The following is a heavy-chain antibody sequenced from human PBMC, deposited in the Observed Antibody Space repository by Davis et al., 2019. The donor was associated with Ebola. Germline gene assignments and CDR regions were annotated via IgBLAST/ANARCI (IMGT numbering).Heavy chain of an antibody. CDR2: IYFSGIT. V-gene: IGHV4-59*08. J-gene: IGHJ4*02. CDR1: GGSISGDY. D-gene: IGHD3-16*01. Sequence: MPSETLSLTCTVSGGSISGDYWSWVRQPPGKGLEWIGYIYFSGITNYNPSLKSRVTISVDPSNNQFSLNLGSVTAADTAVYYCARGGVKLLDQWGQGTLVTVSS. CDR3: ARGGVKLLDQ.